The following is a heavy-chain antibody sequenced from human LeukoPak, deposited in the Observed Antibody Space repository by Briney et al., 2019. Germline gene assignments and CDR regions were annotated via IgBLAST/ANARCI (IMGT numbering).Heavy chain of an antibody. CDR3: ARAPRFRLVGVPKGPFDP. D-gene: IGHD3-10*01. V-gene: IGHV3-11*01. CDR1: RFTFSDYY. Sequence: GGSLRLSCAASRFTFSDYYMTWIRQAPGKGLEWVSYISSSGSTIYYADSVKGRFTISRDNAKNSLYLQMNSLRAEDTAVYYCARAPRFRLVGVPKGPFDPWGQGTLVTVSS. J-gene: IGHJ5*02. CDR2: ISSSGSTI.